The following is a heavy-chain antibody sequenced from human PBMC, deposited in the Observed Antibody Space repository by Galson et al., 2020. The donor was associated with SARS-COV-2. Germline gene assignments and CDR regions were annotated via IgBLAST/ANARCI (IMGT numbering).Heavy chain of an antibody. CDR2: VYFTGGT. V-gene: IGHV4-61*01. CDR3: ARDHGRRGYFDY. CDR1: GVSVSSGSFY. Sequence: SETLSLTCSVSGVSVSSGSFYWSWIRQPPGKGLEYIGHVYFTGGTNYNPSLKSRVTISLDTSKNQFSLRLSSVTAADTALYYCARDHGRRGYFDYWGQGTLVTVSS. D-gene: IGHD3-10*01. J-gene: IGHJ4*02.